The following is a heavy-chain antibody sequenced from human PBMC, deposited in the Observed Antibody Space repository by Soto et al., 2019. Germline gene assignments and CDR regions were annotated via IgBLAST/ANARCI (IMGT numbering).Heavy chain of an antibody. V-gene: IGHV3-30-3*01. CDR2: ISYDGSNK. CDR1: GFTFSTYV. Sequence: GGSLRLSCAASGFTFSTYVMHWVRQAPGKGLEWVAIISYDGSNKYYADSVKGRFTISRDNSKNTLYVQMNSLRAEDTAVYYCASVLGAAGNDYDYSGMDAWG. J-gene: IGHJ6*02. D-gene: IGHD6-13*01. CDR3: ASVLGAAGNDYDYSGMDA.